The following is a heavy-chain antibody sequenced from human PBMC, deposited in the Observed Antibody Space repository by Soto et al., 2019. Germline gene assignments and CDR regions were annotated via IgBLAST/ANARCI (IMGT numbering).Heavy chain of an antibody. CDR3: ARPNRITIFGVVR. V-gene: IGHV3-30*03. CDR1: GFTFSSYG. D-gene: IGHD3-3*01. J-gene: IGHJ4*02. Sequence: GGSLRLSCAASGFTFSSYGMHWVRQAPGKGLEWVAVISYDGSNKYYADSVKGRFTISRDNSKNTLYLQMNSLRAEDTAVYYCARPNRITIFGVVRWGQGTLVTVSS. CDR2: ISYDGSNK.